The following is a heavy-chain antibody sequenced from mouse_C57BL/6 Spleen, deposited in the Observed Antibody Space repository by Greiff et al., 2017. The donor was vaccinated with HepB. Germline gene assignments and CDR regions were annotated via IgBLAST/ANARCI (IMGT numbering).Heavy chain of an antibody. V-gene: IGHV5-9-1*02. CDR2: ISSGGDYI. Sequence: EVQVVESGEGLVKPGGSLKLSCAASGFTFSSYAMSWVRQTPEKRLEWVAYISSGGDYIYYADTVKGRFTISRDNARNTLYLQMSSLKSEDTAMYYCTRDGTITTIVGAMDYWGQGTSVTVSS. D-gene: IGHD1-1*01. CDR1: GFTFSSYA. CDR3: TRDGTITTIVGAMDY. J-gene: IGHJ4*01.